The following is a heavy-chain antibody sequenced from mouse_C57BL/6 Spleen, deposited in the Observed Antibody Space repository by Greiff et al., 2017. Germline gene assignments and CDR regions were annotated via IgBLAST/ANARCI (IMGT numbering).Heavy chain of an antibody. Sequence: VQLQQSGPELVKPGASVKISCKASGYPFTGSYMHWVKQSSEKSLEWIGEINPSTGGTSSNQKFKGKATLTVAKSSSTAYMQHESLTSEDSADYYCGKWGPYYYGSNLDYWGQGTTLTVSS. CDR2: INPSTGGT. CDR3: GKWGPYYYGSNLDY. J-gene: IGHJ2*01. V-gene: IGHV1-43*01. CDR1: GYPFTGSY. D-gene: IGHD1-1*01.